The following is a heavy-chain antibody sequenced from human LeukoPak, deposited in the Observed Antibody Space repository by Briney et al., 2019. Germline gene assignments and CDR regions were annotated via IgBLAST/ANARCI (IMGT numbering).Heavy chain of an antibody. V-gene: IGHV3-30-3*01. CDR2: ISYDGSNK. D-gene: IGHD6-13*01. CDR3: ARDEAAGDY. J-gene: IGHJ4*02. Sequence: PGRSLRLSCAASGFTFSSYAMHWVRQAPGKGLEWVAGISYDGSNKYYADSVKGRFTISRDNSKNTLYLQMNSLRAEDTAVYYCARDEAAGDYWGQGTLVTVSS. CDR1: GFTFSSYA.